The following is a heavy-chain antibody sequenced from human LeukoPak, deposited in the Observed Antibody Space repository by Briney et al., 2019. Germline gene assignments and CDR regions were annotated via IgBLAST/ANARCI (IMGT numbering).Heavy chain of an antibody. D-gene: IGHD3-10*01. CDR3: AKFGSSGSPYWSPSDY. CDR2: ITGSGNNT. Sequence: GGSLRLSCAASGFTFNTNAMNWVRRAPGKGLECVSGITGSGNNTYYTNSVKGRFTISRDNSKNTLYLQMNNLRAEDTAVYYCAKFGSSGSPYWSPSDYWGQGVLVTVSA. CDR1: GFTFNTNA. V-gene: IGHV3-23*01. J-gene: IGHJ4*02.